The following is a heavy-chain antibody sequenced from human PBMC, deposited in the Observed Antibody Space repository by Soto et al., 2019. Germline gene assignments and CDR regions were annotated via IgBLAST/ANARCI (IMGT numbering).Heavy chain of an antibody. CDR2: INPNSGGT. Sequence: QVQLVQSGAEVKKPGASVKVSCKASGYTFTGYYMHWVRQAPGQGLEWMGWINPNSGGTNYAQKFQGWVTMTRDTSISTAYMELSRLRSDDTAVYYCARGTEVRYFDWTNNYYYYYMDVWGKGTTVTVSS. CDR1: GYTFTGYY. V-gene: IGHV1-2*04. CDR3: ARGTEVRYFDWTNNYYYYYMDV. J-gene: IGHJ6*03. D-gene: IGHD3-9*01.